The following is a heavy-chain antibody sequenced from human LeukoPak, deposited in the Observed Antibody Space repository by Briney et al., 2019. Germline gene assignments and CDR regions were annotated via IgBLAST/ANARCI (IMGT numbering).Heavy chain of an antibody. V-gene: IGHV3-21*01. J-gene: IGHJ3*01. Sequence: GGSLRLSCAASGFTFRNYAMSWVRQAPGKGLQWVSSISGGGSYIFYVDSVEGRFSVSRDNAKNSVFLQMNSLRAEDTAVYCARGLGDYDAFDVWGHGTRVTVAS. CDR2: ISGGGSYI. CDR3: ARGLGDYDAFDV. D-gene: IGHD4-17*01. CDR1: GFTFRNYA.